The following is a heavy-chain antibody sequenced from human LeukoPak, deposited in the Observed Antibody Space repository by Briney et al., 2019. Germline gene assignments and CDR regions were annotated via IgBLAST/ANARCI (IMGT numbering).Heavy chain of an antibody. CDR1: GGSVSSGPYY. D-gene: IGHD1-1*01. CDR3: ARAGWEGNDDWFDP. J-gene: IGHJ5*02. Sequence: SETLSLTCTVSGGSVSSGPYYWGWIRQPPGKGLEWIGSIYYSRNTYYNPSLKSRVTISIDTSKNQFSLRLTSVTAADTAAYYCARAGWEGNDDWFDPWGQGTLVTVSS. CDR2: IYYSRNT. V-gene: IGHV4-39*01.